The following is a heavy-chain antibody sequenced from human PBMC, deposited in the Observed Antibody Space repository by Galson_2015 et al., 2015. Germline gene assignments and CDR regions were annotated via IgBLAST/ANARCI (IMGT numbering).Heavy chain of an antibody. CDR1: GFTFSSYA. CDR2: ISSNGGST. J-gene: IGHJ6*02. D-gene: IGHD3-22*01. Sequence: SLRLSCAASGFTFSSYAMHWVRQAPGKGLEYVSAISSNGGSTYYANSVKGKFTISRDNSKNTLYLQMGSLRAEDMAVYYCARVRGGYDRGGGSYYYYGLDVWGQGTTVTVSS. V-gene: IGHV3-64*01. CDR3: ARVRGGYDRGGGSYYYYGLDV.